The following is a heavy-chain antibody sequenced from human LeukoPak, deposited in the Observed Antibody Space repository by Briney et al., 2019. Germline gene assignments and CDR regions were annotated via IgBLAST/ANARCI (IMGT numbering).Heavy chain of an antibody. D-gene: IGHD2-15*01. Sequence: GGSLRLSCAASGFTFSSYWMSWVRQAPGKGLEWVANIKQDGSEKHYVDSVKGRFTISRDNAKNSLYLHMNSLRAEDTAVYYCSSLYCSGGSCKAFDYWGQGTLVTVSS. CDR2: IKQDGSEK. CDR3: SSLYCSGGSCKAFDY. V-gene: IGHV3-7*01. CDR1: GFTFSSYW. J-gene: IGHJ4*02.